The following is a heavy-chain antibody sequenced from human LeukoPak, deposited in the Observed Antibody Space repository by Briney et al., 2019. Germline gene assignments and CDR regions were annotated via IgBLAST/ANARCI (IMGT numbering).Heavy chain of an antibody. Sequence: YPSETLSLTCAVYGVSFSGYYWSWIRQPPGKGLEWIGEINHSGSTNYNPSLKSRVTISVDTSKNQFSLKLSSVTAADTAVYYCARPGGNWNYVYAFDIWGQGTMVTVSS. CDR2: INHSGST. CDR1: GVSFSGYY. D-gene: IGHD1-7*01. CDR3: ARPGGNWNYVYAFDI. J-gene: IGHJ3*02. V-gene: IGHV4-34*01.